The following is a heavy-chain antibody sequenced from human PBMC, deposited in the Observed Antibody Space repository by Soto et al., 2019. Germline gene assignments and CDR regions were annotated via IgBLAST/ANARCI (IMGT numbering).Heavy chain of an antibody. CDR2: ISGSGGST. CDR3: VKWGWGSHFDY. J-gene: IGHJ4*02. CDR1: GFTFRSYA. V-gene: IGHV3-23*01. D-gene: IGHD7-27*01. Sequence: EVQLLESGGGLVQPGGSLRLSCAASGFTFRSYAMSWVRQAPGKGLEWVSGIGGSGEWVSVISGSGGSTYYADSVKGRFTISRDNSKNTLYLQMNSLRVEDTAVYYCVKWGWGSHFDYWGQGTLVTVSS.